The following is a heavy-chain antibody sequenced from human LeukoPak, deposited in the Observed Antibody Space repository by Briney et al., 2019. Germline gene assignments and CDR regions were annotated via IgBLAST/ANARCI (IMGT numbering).Heavy chain of an antibody. CDR1: GGSISSYH. D-gene: IGHD3-22*01. V-gene: IGHV4-59*08. J-gene: IGHJ4*02. Sequence: SETLSLTCTVSGGSISSYHWSWIRQPPGKGLEWIGYIYYSGSTNYNPSLKSRVTISVDTSKNQFSLKLSSVTAADTAVYYCARHPSYYDRMDYWGRGTLVTVSS. CDR3: ARHPSYYDRMDY. CDR2: IYYSGST.